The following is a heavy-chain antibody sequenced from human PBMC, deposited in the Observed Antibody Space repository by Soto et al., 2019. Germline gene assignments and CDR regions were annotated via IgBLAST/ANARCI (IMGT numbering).Heavy chain of an antibody. V-gene: IGHV1-18*01. J-gene: IGHJ3*02. CDR2: TVANNGYT. Sequence: QVQLVQSGIEVKNPGASVKVSCKASGYAFTSFGISWVRQAPGQGLEWMGWTVANNGYTKYAQNLQGRVTLITDTSTSTAYMELRSLMYEDTAVYYCARCSGGTCYASYAFDIWGQGTMVTVSS. CDR1: GYAFTSFG. CDR3: ARCSGGTCYASYAFDI. D-gene: IGHD2-15*01.